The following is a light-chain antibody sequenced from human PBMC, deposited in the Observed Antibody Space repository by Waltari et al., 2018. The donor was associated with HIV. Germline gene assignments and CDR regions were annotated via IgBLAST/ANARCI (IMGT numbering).Light chain of an antibody. Sequence: DIQMTQSPSSLSASVGDRVTITCRASQVISSYLAWYQQKPGKVPKLLIYAASTLQSGVPSRFSGSGSGTDFTLTISSLQPEDVATYYCQNYNSAPFTFGPGTKVDIK. CDR3: QNYNSAPFT. V-gene: IGKV1-27*01. CDR2: AAS. J-gene: IGKJ3*01. CDR1: QVISSY.